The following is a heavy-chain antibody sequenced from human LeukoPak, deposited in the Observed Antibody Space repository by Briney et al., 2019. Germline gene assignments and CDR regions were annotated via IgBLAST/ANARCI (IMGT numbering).Heavy chain of an antibody. J-gene: IGHJ4*02. CDR2: ISWDGTIK. Sequence: LSLTCAVYGGSFSGDYWSWIRQAPGKGLEWGSFISWDGTIKYYADSVKGRFSISRDNSKNTLSLHMNSLRGEDTAVYYCARGRSQHYSTDYWGQGTLVTVSS. CDR1: GGSFSGDY. CDR3: ARGRSQHYSTDY. D-gene: IGHD3-10*01. V-gene: IGHV3-30-3*01.